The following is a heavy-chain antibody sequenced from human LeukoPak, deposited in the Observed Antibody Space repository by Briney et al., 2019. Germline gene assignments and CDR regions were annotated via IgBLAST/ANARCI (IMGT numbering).Heavy chain of an antibody. Sequence: GGSLRLSCAASGFTFDDYAMHWVRQAPGKGLKWFSGISWNSGSIGYADSVKGRFTISRDNAKNSLYLQMNSLRAEDTALYYCAKDIATAGIAFDYWGQGTLVTVSS. CDR1: GFTFDDYA. CDR3: AKDIATAGIAFDY. D-gene: IGHD6-13*01. CDR2: ISWNSGSI. V-gene: IGHV3-9*01. J-gene: IGHJ4*02.